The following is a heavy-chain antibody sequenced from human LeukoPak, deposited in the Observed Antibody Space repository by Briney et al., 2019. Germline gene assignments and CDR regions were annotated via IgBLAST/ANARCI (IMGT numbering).Heavy chain of an antibody. D-gene: IGHD6-13*01. J-gene: IGHJ5*02. CDR2: IYYSGST. CDR1: GGSISNYY. CDR3: ASSVIAAAGTEFDP. Sequence: SETLSLTCTVSGGSISNYYWSWIRQPPGKGLEWIGYIYYSGSTNYNPSLKSRVTISVDTSKNQFSLKLSSVTAADTAVYYCASSVIAAAGTEFDPWGQGTLVTVSS. V-gene: IGHV4-59*01.